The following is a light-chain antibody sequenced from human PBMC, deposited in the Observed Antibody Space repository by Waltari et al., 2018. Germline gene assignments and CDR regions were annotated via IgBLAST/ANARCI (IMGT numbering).Light chain of an antibody. V-gene: IGKV3-11*01. CDR1: QNVSSF. CDR3: QQRKNWPLT. CDR2: DTS. J-gene: IGKJ4*01. Sequence: EIVLTQSPATLSLSPGEGATLSCRASQNVSSFLAWYQQRPGQAPRLLIYDTSNRATGIAVRFRGSASGTDFTLTISSLEPEDFAVYYCQQRKNWPLTFGGGTKVEIK.